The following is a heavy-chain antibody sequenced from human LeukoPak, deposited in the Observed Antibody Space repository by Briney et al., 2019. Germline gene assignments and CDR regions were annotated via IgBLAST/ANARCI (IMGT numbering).Heavy chain of an antibody. D-gene: IGHD5-18*01. CDR3: ARGTAVDSAMVN. Sequence: GASVKVSCKASGYTFTGYYIHWVRQAPGQGLEWMGIINPSGGSTSYAQKFQGRVTITRDTSISTAYMEVSSLTSEDTAVYYCARGTAVDSAMVNWGQGTLVTVSS. CDR1: GYTFTGYY. V-gene: IGHV1-46*01. CDR2: INPSGGST. J-gene: IGHJ4*02.